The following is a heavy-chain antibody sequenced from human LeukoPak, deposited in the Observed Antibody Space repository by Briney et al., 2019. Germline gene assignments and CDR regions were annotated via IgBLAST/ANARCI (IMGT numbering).Heavy chain of an antibody. CDR2: ISSSSSYI. Sequence: GGSLRLSCAAPGFTFSSYAMSWVRQAPGKGLEWVSSISSSSSYIYYADSVKGRFTISRDNAKNSLYLQMNSLRAEDTAVYYCARDYSSSWLSQPGYWGQGTLVTVSS. J-gene: IGHJ4*02. D-gene: IGHD6-13*01. CDR3: ARDYSSSWLSQPGY. CDR1: GFTFSSYA. V-gene: IGHV3-21*01.